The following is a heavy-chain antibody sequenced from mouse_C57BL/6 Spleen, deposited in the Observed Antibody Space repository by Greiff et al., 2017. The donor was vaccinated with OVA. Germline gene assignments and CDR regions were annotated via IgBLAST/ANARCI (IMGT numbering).Heavy chain of an antibody. J-gene: IGHJ3*01. V-gene: IGHV1-69*01. D-gene: IGHD1-1*01. Sequence: QVQLQQPGAELVMPGASVKLSCKASGYTFTSYWMHWVKQRPGQGLEWIGEIDPSDSYTNYNQKFKGKSTLTVDKSSSTAYMQLSSLTSEDSAVYYCARSRGSRFAYWGQGTLVTVSA. CDR3: ARSRGSRFAY. CDR2: IDPSDSYT. CDR1: GYTFTSYW.